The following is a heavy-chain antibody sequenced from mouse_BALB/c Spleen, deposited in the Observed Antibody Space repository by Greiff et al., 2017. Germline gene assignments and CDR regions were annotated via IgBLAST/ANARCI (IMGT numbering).Heavy chain of an antibody. CDR3: ARNYYGNYTYYAMDY. Sequence: EVKLMESGPELVKPGASVKMSCKASGYTFTSYVMHWVKQKPGQGLEWIGYINPYNDGTKYNEKFKGKATLTSDKSSSTAYMELSSLTSEDSAVYYCARNYYGNYTYYAMDYWGQGTSVTVSS. CDR1: GYTFTSYV. D-gene: IGHD2-1*01. CDR2: INPYNDGT. J-gene: IGHJ4*01. V-gene: IGHV1-14*01.